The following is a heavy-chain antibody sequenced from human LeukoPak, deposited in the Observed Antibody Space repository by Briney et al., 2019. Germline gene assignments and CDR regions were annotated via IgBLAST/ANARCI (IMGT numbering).Heavy chain of an antibody. D-gene: IGHD3-16*02. Sequence: SETLSLTCAVYGGSFSGYYWSWIRQPPGKGLEWIGEINHSGSTNYNPSLKSRVTISVDTSKNQFSLKLSSVTAADTAVYYCARAQYDYVWGSYQTRPYYFDYWGQGTLVTVSS. CDR1: GGSFSGYY. V-gene: IGHV4-34*01. CDR3: ARAQYDYVWGSYQTRPYYFDY. CDR2: INHSGST. J-gene: IGHJ4*02.